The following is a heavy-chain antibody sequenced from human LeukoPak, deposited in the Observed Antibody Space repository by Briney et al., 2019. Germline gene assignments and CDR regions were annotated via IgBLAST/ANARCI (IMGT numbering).Heavy chain of an antibody. CDR2: INPNSGGT. CDR1: GYTFPGYY. Sequence: GASVKVSCKASGYTFPGYYMHWVRQAPGQGLEWMGWINPNSGGTNYAQKFQGRVTMTRDTSISTAYMELSRLRSDDPAVYYCAREHSSSSGKVFDYWGQGTLVTVSS. J-gene: IGHJ4*02. CDR3: AREHSSSSGKVFDY. D-gene: IGHD6-6*01. V-gene: IGHV1-2*02.